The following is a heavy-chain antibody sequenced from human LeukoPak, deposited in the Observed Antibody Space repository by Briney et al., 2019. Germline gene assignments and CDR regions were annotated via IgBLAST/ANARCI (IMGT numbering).Heavy chain of an antibody. CDR2: ISYDGSNK. J-gene: IGHJ6*03. CDR3: AREAVTTVTTHHCYYYMDV. D-gene: IGHD4-11*01. V-gene: IGHV3-30*04. Sequence: PGGSLRLSCAASGFTFSSYAMYWVRQAPGKGLEWVAVISYDGSNKCYADSVKGRFTISRGNSKNTLYLQVNSLRAEDTAVYYCAREAVTTVTTHHCYYYMDVWGKGTTVTVSS. CDR1: GFTFSSYA.